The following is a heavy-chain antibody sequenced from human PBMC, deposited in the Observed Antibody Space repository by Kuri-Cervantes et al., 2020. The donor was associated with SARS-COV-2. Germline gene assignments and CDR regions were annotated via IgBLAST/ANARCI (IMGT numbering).Heavy chain of an antibody. J-gene: IGHJ6*02. CDR2: IKQDGSEK. Sequence: GGSLRLSCAASGFTLSSYWMSWVRQAPGKGLEWVANIKQDGSEKYYVDSVKGRFTISRDNAKNSLYLQMNSLRAEDTAVYYCARVGYYYGMDVWGQGTTVTVSS. CDR1: GFTLSSYW. CDR3: ARVGYYYGMDV. V-gene: IGHV3-7*03.